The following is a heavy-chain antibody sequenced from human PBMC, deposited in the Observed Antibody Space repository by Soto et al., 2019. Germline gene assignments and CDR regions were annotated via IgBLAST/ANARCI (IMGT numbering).Heavy chain of an antibody. CDR2: IDYSGNI. V-gene: IGHV4-39*01. J-gene: IGHJ4*02. Sequence: PSETLSLTCNASGGSITSSGSAWGWIRQSPGKGLEWIGTIDYSGNIYYIPSLKSRITISVDTSKNQISLKLSSVTAADTAVYYCARHIHNQGFENYFDSWGQGTLVTVSS. D-gene: IGHD1-1*01. CDR3: ARHIHNQGFENYFDS. CDR1: GGSITSSGSA.